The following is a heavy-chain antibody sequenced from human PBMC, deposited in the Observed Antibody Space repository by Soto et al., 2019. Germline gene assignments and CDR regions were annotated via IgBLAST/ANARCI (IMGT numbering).Heavy chain of an antibody. J-gene: IGHJ4*02. CDR1: GGSISSCYW. D-gene: IGHD5-12*01. CDR2: IYWNDDK. CDR3: AHRQAAGYNYFGFDY. Sequence: TLSLTCTVSGGSISSCYWSWIRQPPGKALEWLALIYWNDDKRYSPFLKSRLTITKDTSKNQVVLTMTNMDPVDTATYYCAHRQAAGYNYFGFDYWGQGALVTVSS. V-gene: IGHV2-5*01.